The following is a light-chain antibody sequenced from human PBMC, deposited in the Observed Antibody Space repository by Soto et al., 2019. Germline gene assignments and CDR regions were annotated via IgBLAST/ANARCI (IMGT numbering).Light chain of an antibody. J-gene: IGKJ5*01. CDR1: QSVSSNY. CDR3: QQYGSSPIT. CDR2: VAS. Sequence: EIVLTQSPGTLSLSPGERATLSCRASQSVSSNYLAWYQQKPGQAPRVLIYVASSRAPGIPDRFSGSESETDFTLTISRLEPEDFAVYYWQQYGSSPITFGQGTRLEIK. V-gene: IGKV3-20*01.